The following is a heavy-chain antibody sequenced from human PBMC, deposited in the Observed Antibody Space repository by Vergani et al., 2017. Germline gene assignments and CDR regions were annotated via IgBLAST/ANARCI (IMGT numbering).Heavy chain of an antibody. J-gene: IGHJ6*03. CDR3: AIAPRSQYCSXTSSFPRHYYYMDV. D-gene: IGHD2-2*01. CDR2: ISSSGSTI. V-gene: IGHV3-11*01. CDR1: GFTFSDYY. Sequence: QVQLVESGGGLVKPGVSLRLSCAASGFTFSDYYMSWIRQAPGKGLEWVSYISSSGSTIYYADSVKGRFTISRDNAKNSLYLQMNSLRAEDTAVYYCAIAPRSQYCSXTSSFPRHYYYMDVWGKGTTVTVSS.